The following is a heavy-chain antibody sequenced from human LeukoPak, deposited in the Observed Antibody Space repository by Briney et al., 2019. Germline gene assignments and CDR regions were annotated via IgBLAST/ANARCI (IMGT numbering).Heavy chain of an antibody. CDR1: GFTFSSYS. Sequence: GGSLRLSSAASGFTFSSYSMNWVRQAPGKGLGWVSYISSSSSTIYYADSVKGRFTISRDNAKNSLYLQMNSLRAEDTAVYYCARAEGIAALDYWGQGTLVTVSS. D-gene: IGHD6-13*01. CDR2: ISSSSSTI. J-gene: IGHJ4*02. V-gene: IGHV3-48*01. CDR3: ARAEGIAALDY.